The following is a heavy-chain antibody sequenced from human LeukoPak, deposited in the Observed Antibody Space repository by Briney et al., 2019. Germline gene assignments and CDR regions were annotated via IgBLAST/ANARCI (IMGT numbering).Heavy chain of an antibody. CDR1: GGSISSGSYY. CDR2: IYTSGST. CDR3: ARVRLAARSYFDY. D-gene: IGHD6-6*01. V-gene: IGHV4-61*02. J-gene: IGHJ4*02. Sequence: SQTLSLTCTVSGGSISSGSYYWSWIRQPAGKGLEWIGRIYTSGSTNYNPSLKSRATISVDTSKNQFSLKLSSVTAADTAVYYCARVRLAARSYFDYWGQGTLVTVSS.